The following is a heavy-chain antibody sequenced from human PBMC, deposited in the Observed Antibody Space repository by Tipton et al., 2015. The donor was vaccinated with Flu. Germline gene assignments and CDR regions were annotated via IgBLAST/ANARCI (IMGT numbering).Heavy chain of an antibody. Sequence: GSLRLSCAASGFTLSTYWMSWVRQAPGKGLEWVANINEDGSVKYFVDSVKGRFTISRDNAKNSVYLQMNDLRAEDTAVYYCARQIGGGDCYWGQGTLVTVS. D-gene: IGHD2-21*01. CDR1: GFTLSTYW. CDR3: ARQIGGGDCY. V-gene: IGHV3-7*03. CDR2: INEDGSVK. J-gene: IGHJ4*02.